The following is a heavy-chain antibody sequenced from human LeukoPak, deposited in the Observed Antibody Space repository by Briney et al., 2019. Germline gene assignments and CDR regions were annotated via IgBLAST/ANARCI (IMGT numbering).Heavy chain of an antibody. D-gene: IGHD2-2*01. J-gene: IGHJ6*02. CDR3: ARAAGYCSSTSCYADYYYGMDV. CDR1: GGSISSYY. Sequence: SETLSLTCTVSGGSISSYYWSWIRQPPGKGLEWIGYIYYSGSTNYNPSLKSRVTISVDTPKNQFSLKLSSVTAADTAVYYCARAAGYCSSTSCYADYYYGMDVWGQGTTVTVSS. V-gene: IGHV4-59*01. CDR2: IYYSGST.